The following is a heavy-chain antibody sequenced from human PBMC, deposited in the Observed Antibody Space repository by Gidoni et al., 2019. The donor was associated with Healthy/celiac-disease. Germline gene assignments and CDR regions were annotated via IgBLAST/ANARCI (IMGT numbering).Heavy chain of an antibody. V-gene: IGHV3-23*01. CDR2: ISGSGGST. J-gene: IGHJ5*02. CDR3: AKDSGFLGYCSSTSCYSGWFDP. Sequence: EVQLLESGGGLVQPGGSLRLSCAASGFTFSSYAISWVRQAPGKGLEWVSAISGSGGSTYYADSVKGRFTISRDNSKNTLYLQMNSLRAEDTAVYYCAKDSGFLGYCSSTSCYSGWFDPWGQGTLVTVSS. D-gene: IGHD2-2*01. CDR1: GFTFSSYA.